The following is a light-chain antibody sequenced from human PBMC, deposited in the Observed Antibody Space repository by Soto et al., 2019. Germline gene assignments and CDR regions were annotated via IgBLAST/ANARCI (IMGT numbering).Light chain of an antibody. J-gene: IGKJ3*01. CDR3: QQYYSSPFT. Sequence: DIVMTQSPDSLAVSLGERATMNCKSSRSILSSSNNKNYLAWYQQKPGQPPRLLIYWASTRESGVPDRFSGSRSGTDFTLTISSLQAEDVAVYYCQQYYSSPFTFGPGTKVDIK. CDR1: RSILSSSNNKNY. V-gene: IGKV4-1*01. CDR2: WAS.